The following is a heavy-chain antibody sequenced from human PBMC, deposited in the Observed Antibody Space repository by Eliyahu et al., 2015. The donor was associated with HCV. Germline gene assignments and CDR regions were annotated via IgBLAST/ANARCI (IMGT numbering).Heavy chain of an antibody. CDR3: ARDLEAAAGTWWDY. Sequence: EVKKPGSSVKVSCKASGGTFSSYTISWVRQAPGQGLEWMGRIIPILGIANYAQKFQGRVTITADKSTSTAYMELSSLRSEDTAVYYCARDLEAAAGTWWDYWGQGTLVTVSS. D-gene: IGHD6-13*01. CDR2: IIPILGIA. V-gene: IGHV1-69*04. J-gene: IGHJ4*02. CDR1: GGTFSSYT.